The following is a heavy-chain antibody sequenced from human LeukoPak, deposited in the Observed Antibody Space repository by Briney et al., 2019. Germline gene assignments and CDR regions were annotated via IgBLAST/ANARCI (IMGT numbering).Heavy chain of an antibody. CDR3: ASSYGYLENYFDY. CDR1: GYTFTGYY. V-gene: IGHV1-2*02. CDR2: INPNSGGT. D-gene: IGHD5-18*01. J-gene: IGHJ4*02. Sequence: ASVKVSCKASGYTFTGYYMHWVRQAPGQGLEWMGWINPNSGGTNYAQKFQSRVTMTRDTSISTAYMELSRLRSDDTAVYCCASSYGYLENYFDYWGQGTLVTVSS.